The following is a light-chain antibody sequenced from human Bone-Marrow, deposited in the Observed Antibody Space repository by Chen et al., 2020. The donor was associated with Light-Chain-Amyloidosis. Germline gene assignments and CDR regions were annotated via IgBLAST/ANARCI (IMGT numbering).Light chain of an antibody. V-gene: IGLV3-1*01. CDR3: QAWDGNTVV. CDR2: QDS. Sequence: SYELTQAPSVSVSPGQTAIITCSGDKLGEKYTSWHQQRPGQSPVLVIYQDSARPSGIPELFSGSNSGDTATLTISVTQALDEADYYCQAWDGNTVVFGGGTKLTVL. CDR1: KLGEKY. J-gene: IGLJ2*01.